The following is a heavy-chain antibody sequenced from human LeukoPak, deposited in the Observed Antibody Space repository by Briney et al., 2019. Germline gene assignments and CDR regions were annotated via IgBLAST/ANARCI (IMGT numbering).Heavy chain of an antibody. CDR2: INPNSGGT. J-gene: IGHJ3*02. CDR3: ARGRKYYDSSGYHSFDI. CDR1: GYTFTGYY. D-gene: IGHD3-22*01. Sequence: GSSVKVSCKASGYTFTGYYMHWVRQAPGQGLEWMGWINPNSGGTNYAQKFQGRVTVTRDTSISTAYMELSRLRSDDTALYYCARGRKYYDSSGYHSFDIWGQGTMVTVSS. V-gene: IGHV1-2*02.